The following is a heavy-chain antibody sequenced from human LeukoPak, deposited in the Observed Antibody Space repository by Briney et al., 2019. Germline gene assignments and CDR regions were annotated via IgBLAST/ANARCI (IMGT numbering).Heavy chain of an antibody. D-gene: IGHD3-9*01. CDR3: ARGSGDILTGYYNYFDY. CDR2: INPSGGST. Sequence: ASVKVSCKASGYTFTSYYMHWVRQAPGQGLEWMGIINPSGGSTSYAQKFQGRVTMTRDTSTSTVYMELSSLRSKDTAVYYCARGSGDILTGYYNYFDYWGQGTLVTVSS. J-gene: IGHJ4*02. V-gene: IGHV1-46*01. CDR1: GYTFTSYY.